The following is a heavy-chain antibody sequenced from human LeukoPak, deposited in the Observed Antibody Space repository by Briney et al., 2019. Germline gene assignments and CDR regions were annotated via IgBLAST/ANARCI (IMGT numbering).Heavy chain of an antibody. V-gene: IGHV4-61*08. J-gene: IGHJ6*02. Sequence: SQTLSLTCTVSGGSISSGGYYWSWIRQPPGKGLEWIGYIYYSGSTNYNPSLKSRVTISVDTSKNQFSLKLSSVTAADTAVYYCVAGYYYYGMDVWGQGTTVTVSS. D-gene: IGHD1-14*01. CDR3: VAGYYYYGMDV. CDR2: IYYSGST. CDR1: GGSISSGGYY.